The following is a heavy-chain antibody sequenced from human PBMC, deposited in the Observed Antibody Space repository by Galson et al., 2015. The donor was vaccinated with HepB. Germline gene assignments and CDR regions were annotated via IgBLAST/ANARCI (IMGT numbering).Heavy chain of an antibody. Sequence: SLRLSCAASGFTFSSYEMNWVRQAPGKGLEWVSYISSSGSTIYYADSVKGRFTISRDNAKNSLYLQMNSLRAEDTAVYYCATTAEGYYYGMDVWGQGTTVTVSS. CDR1: GFTFSSYE. CDR3: ATTAEGYYYGMDV. V-gene: IGHV3-48*03. J-gene: IGHJ6*02. CDR2: ISSSGSTI.